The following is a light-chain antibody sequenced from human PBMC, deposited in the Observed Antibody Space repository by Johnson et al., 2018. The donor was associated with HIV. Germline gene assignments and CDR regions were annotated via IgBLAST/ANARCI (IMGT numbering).Light chain of an antibody. CDR3: GTWDSRLNAYV. J-gene: IGLJ1*01. CDR2: DNN. V-gene: IGLV1-51*01. Sequence: QSLLAQPPSVSAAPGQKVTISCSGSSSNIGNNYVSWYQQLPGTAPKLLIYDNNKRPSGIPDRFSGSKSGTSATLGITGLQTGDEADYYCGTWDSRLNAYVFGAVTKVTVL. CDR1: SSNIGNNY.